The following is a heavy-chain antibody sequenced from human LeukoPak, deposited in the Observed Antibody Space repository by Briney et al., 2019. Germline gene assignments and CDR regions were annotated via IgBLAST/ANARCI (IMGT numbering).Heavy chain of an antibody. CDR3: TTGEVVPAAPTEGIDY. D-gene: IGHD2-2*01. CDR2: IKSKTDGGTT. CDR1: GFTFSNYG. J-gene: IGHJ4*02. V-gene: IGHV3-15*01. Sequence: GRSLRLSCAASGFTFSNYGMSWVRQAPGKGLEWVGRIKSKTDGGTTDYAAPVKGRFTISRDDSKNTLYLQMNSLKTEDTAVYYCTTGEVVPAAPTEGIDYWGQGTLVTVSS.